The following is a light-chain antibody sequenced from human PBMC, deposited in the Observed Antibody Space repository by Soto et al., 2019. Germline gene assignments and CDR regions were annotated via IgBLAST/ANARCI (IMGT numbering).Light chain of an antibody. CDR1: QSVDSSY. V-gene: IGKV3D-20*01. J-gene: IGKJ1*01. Sequence: EIVLTQSPDTLSLPPGERATLSCGASQSVDSSYVAWYQQKPGLAPRLLMFDASSRANGIPDRFRGSGSGTGFTLTISSLEPEDFAVYYCQQYHNWPAFGQGTMVDI. CDR2: DAS. CDR3: QQYHNWPA.